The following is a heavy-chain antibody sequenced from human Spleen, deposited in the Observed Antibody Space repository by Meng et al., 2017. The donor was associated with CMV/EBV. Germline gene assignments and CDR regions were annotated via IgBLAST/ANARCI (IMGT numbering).Heavy chain of an antibody. CDR3: ARDHLARYDFWSGYYPYYYYYGMDV. Sequence: ASVKVSCKASGYTFTGYYMHWVRQAPGQGLEWMGWINPNSGGTNYAQKFQGRVTMTRDTSISTAYMELSRLRSDDTAVYYCARDHLARYDFWSGYYPYYYYYGMDVWGQGITVTVSS. J-gene: IGHJ6*02. V-gene: IGHV1-2*02. CDR2: INPNSGGT. CDR1: GYTFTGYY. D-gene: IGHD3-3*01.